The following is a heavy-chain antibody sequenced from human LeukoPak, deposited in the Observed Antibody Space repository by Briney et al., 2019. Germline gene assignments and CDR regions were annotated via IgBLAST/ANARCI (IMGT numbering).Heavy chain of an antibody. CDR3: AKDGGGYYPNYYYYMDV. Sequence: GGSLRLSCAASGFTFNSYGIHWVRQAPGKGLEWVAFIRFDGSNNYYADSVKGRFTISRDNSKNTLYLQMNSLRAEDTAVYYCAKDGGGYYPNYYYYMDVWGKGTTVTISS. CDR2: IRFDGSNN. J-gene: IGHJ6*03. D-gene: IGHD3-22*01. V-gene: IGHV3-30*02. CDR1: GFTFNSYG.